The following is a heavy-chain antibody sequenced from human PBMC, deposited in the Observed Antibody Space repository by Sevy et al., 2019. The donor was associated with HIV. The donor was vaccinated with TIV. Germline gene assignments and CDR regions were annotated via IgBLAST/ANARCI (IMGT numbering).Heavy chain of an antibody. CDR3: ARDGSRNWFDP. J-gene: IGHJ5*02. Sequence: ASVKVSCKASGGSFGSYSISWVRQAPGQGLEWMGGIIPIFDTANYAQKFQGRVTVTADESTSTAYMELSSLRSEDTAVYYCARDGSRNWFDPWAREPWSPSPQ. D-gene: IGHD2-2*03. CDR1: GGSFGSYS. V-gene: IGHV1-69*13. CDR2: IIPIFDTA.